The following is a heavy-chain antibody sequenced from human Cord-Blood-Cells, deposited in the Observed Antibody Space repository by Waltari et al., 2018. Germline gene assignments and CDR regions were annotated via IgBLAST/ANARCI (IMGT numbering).Heavy chain of an antibody. D-gene: IGHD6-6*01. J-gene: IGHJ6*03. CDR3: TTEGDSSSSYYYYYYMDV. Sequence: EVQLVESGGGLVKPGGSLRLSCAASGFTFSNVWMSWVRQAPGKGLEWVGRIKSKTDGGTTDYAAPVKGRFTISRDDSKNTLYLQMNSLKTEDTAVYYCTTEGDSSSSYYYYYYMDVWGKGTTVTVSS. CDR1: GFTFSNVW. CDR2: IKSKTDGGTT. V-gene: IGHV3-15*01.